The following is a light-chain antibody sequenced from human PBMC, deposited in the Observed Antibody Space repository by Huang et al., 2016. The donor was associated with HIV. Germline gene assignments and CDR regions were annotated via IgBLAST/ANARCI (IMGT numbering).Light chain of an antibody. J-gene: IGKJ4*01. CDR2: DTS. Sequence: EIVLTQSPVTLPLSPGDRATLSCGASHNVTSRYLAWYQQKSGLAPRLFIYDTSTRATGIPDRFSGSGSGTDFTLTIDRLEPEDFAVYYCHQYGTSPLTFGGGTKVEI. CDR1: HNVTSRY. V-gene: IGKV3D-20*01. CDR3: HQYGTSPLT.